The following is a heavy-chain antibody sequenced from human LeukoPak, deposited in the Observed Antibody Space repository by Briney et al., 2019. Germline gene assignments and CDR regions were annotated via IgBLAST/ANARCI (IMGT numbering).Heavy chain of an antibody. V-gene: IGHV1-2*02. CDR3: ARGGGIVVVPAAIVDL. J-gene: IGHJ2*01. D-gene: IGHD2-2*01. CDR2: INPNSGGT. Sequence: GASVKVSCKASEYTFTGYYMHWVRQAPGQGLEWMGWINPNSGGTNYAQKFQGRVTMTRDTSISTAYMELSRLRSDDTAVYYCARGGGIVVVPAAIVDLWGRGTLVTVSS. CDR1: EYTFTGYY.